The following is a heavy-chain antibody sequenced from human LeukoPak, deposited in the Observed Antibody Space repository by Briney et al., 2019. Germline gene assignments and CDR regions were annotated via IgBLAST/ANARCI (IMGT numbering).Heavy chain of an antibody. V-gene: IGHV4-59*01. D-gene: IGHD6-13*01. Sequence: SETLSLTCTVSVAPTIINSGPWIRRPPGKGRRWIGYIDYSGSTNYNPSLKSRVTISVDTSKNQFSLKLTSVTAADTAVYYCARMYSSTIPPGYWGQGTLVTVSS. CDR1: VAPTIINS. J-gene: IGHJ4*02. CDR3: ARMYSSTIPPGY. CDR2: IDYSGST.